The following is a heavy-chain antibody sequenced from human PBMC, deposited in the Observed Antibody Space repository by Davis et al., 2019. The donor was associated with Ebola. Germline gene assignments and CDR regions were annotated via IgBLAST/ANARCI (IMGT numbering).Heavy chain of an antibody. CDR1: GFTINNNY. CDR2: IYAGDNT. J-gene: IGHJ6*02. CDR3: AKGSLYGSRSITAGMDV. D-gene: IGHD4-17*01. Sequence: GESLKISCAASGFTINNNYMSWVRQAPGKGLQWVSVIYAGDNTFYADSVKGRFTISRDNSKNTVFLQMSSLRAEDTAVYYCAKGSLYGSRSITAGMDVWGQGTTVTVSS. V-gene: IGHV3-53*01.